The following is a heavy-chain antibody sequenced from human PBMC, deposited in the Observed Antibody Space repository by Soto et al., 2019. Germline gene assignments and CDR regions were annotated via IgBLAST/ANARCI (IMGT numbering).Heavy chain of an antibody. CDR1: GFTFSGSA. Sequence: GGSLRLSCAASGFTFSGSAMHWVRQASGKGLEWVGRIRSKANSYATAYAASVKGRFTISRDDSKNTAYLQMNSLKTEDTAVYYCTRLGGNYDILTGYSYYGMDVWGQGTTVTVSS. CDR2: IRSKANSYAT. J-gene: IGHJ6*02. V-gene: IGHV3-73*01. D-gene: IGHD3-9*01. CDR3: TRLGGNYDILTGYSYYGMDV.